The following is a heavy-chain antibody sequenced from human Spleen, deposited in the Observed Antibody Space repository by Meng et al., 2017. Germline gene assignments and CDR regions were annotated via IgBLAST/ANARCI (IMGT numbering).Heavy chain of an antibody. Sequence: GESLKISCAASGFTFSDHYMDWVRQAPGKGLEWVSAISGSGGSTYYADSVKGRFTITRDNSKNTLYVQMNSLRAEDTALYYCAKDQDFYDSSGNFDCWGQGTLVTVSS. CDR1: GFTFSDHY. D-gene: IGHD3-22*01. CDR2: ISGSGGST. CDR3: AKDQDFYDSSGNFDC. J-gene: IGHJ4*02. V-gene: IGHV3-23*01.